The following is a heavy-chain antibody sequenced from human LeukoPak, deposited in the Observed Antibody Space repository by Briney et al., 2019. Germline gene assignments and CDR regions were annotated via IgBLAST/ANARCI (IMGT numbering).Heavy chain of an antibody. D-gene: IGHD4-11*01. J-gene: IGHJ4*02. V-gene: IGHV3-30*04. CDR1: GFTFSSYE. Sequence: PGGSLRLSCAASGFTFSSYEMHWVRQAPGKGLEWVAVISYDGSNKYYADSVKGRFTISRDNSKNTLYLQMNSLRAEDTAVYYCARDADYSNYEYYFDYWGQGTLVTVSS. CDR2: ISYDGSNK. CDR3: ARDADYSNYEYYFDY.